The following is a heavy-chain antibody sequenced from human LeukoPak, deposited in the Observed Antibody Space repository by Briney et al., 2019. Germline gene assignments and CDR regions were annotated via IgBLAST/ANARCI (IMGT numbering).Heavy chain of an antibody. D-gene: IGHD3-3*01. CDR1: GGSISSYY. Sequence: SEILSLTCTVSGGSISSYYWSWIRQPPGKGLEWSGTTNYNPSLKSRVTISVDASKNQFSLKLSSVTAADTAVYYCARAGQGDFWSGLRYFDYWGQGTLVTVSS. CDR3: ARAGQGDFWSGLRYFDY. V-gene: IGHV4-59*01. CDR2: GTT. J-gene: IGHJ4*02.